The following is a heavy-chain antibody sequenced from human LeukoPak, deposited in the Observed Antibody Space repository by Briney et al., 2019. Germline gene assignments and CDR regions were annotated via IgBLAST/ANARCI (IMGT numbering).Heavy chain of an antibody. V-gene: IGHV3-23*01. CDR1: GFTFSSYA. J-gene: IGHJ4*02. CDR2: ISGSGGST. CDR3: AKAGDYGDYSATYFDY. D-gene: IGHD4-17*01. Sequence: GGSLRLSCAASGFTFSSYAMSWVRQAPGKGLEWVSAISGSGGSTYYANSVKGRFTISRDNSKNTLYLQMNSLRAEDTAVYYCAKAGDYGDYSATYFDYWGQGTLVTVSS.